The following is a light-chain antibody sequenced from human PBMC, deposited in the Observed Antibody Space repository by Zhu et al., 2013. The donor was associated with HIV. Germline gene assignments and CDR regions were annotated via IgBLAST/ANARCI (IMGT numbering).Light chain of an antibody. CDR2: EVS. V-gene: IGLV2-23*02. Sequence: QSALTQPASVSGSPGQSITISCTGTSSDIGGYNLVSWYQQYPGKAPRLMISEVSKRPSGVSDRFSGSKSANTASLTISGLQSEDEADYYCCSYAGSSLRVFGGGTKVTVL. J-gene: IGLJ3*02. CDR3: CSYAGSSLRV. CDR1: SSDIGGYNL.